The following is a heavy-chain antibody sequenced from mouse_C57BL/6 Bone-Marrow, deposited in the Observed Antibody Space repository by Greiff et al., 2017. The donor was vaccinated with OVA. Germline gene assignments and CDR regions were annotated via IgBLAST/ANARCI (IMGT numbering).Heavy chain of an antibody. V-gene: IGHV1-64*01. CDR3: ARKGLTTVVAPFAY. CDR1: GYTFTSYW. CDR2: IHPNSGST. J-gene: IGHJ3*01. D-gene: IGHD1-1*01. Sequence: QVQLQQPGAELVKPGASVKLSCKASGYTFTSYWMHWVKQRPGQGLEWIGMIHPNSGSTNYNEKFKSKATLTVDKSSSTAYMQLSSLTSEDSAVYYCARKGLTTVVAPFAYWGQGTLVTVSA.